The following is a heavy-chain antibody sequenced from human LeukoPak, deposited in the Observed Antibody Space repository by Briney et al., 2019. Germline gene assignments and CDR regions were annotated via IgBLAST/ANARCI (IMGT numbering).Heavy chain of an antibody. CDR2: INHSGST. J-gene: IGHJ4*02. Sequence: GSLRLSCAASGFTFSSYAMSWIRQPLGKGLEWIGEINHSGSTNYNPSLKSRVTISVDTSKNQFSLKLSSVTAADTAVYYCARVGGYCSSTSCYTRGYYFDYWGQGTLVTVSS. CDR1: GFTFSSYA. V-gene: IGHV4-34*01. D-gene: IGHD2-2*02. CDR3: ARVGGYCSSTSCYTRGYYFDY.